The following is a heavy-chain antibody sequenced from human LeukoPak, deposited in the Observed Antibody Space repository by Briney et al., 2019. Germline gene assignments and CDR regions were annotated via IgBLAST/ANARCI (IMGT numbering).Heavy chain of an antibody. J-gene: IGHJ3*02. D-gene: IGHD3-22*01. CDR3: ARNDFVNPLIVVGRRAFDI. CDR2: IYYSGST. V-gene: IGHV4-59*01. Sequence: PSVTLSLACTVSGGSISSYYWSWIRQPPGKGLERIGYIYYSGSTNYNPSLKSRVTISVDTSKNQFSLKLSSVTAADTAVYYCARNDFVNPLIVVGRRAFDIWGQGTMVTVSS. CDR1: GGSISSYY.